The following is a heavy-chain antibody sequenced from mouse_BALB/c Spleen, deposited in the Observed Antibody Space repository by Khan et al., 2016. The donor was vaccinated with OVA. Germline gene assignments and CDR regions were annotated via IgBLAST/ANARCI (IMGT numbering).Heavy chain of an antibody. D-gene: IGHD1-1*01. CDR3: ASSYDGSWFAY. V-gene: IGHV1-77*01. CDR2: IYPGSGSA. J-gene: IGHJ3*01. Sequence: QVQLQQPGPELVKPGASVKMSCKASGYTFTDYVITWVKQRTGQGIEWIGEIYPGSGSAYYNEKFKDKATMTADKSSEKVYMKISSLTSEDSAVSFCASSYDGSWFAYWGQVTLVTASA. CDR1: GYTFTDYV.